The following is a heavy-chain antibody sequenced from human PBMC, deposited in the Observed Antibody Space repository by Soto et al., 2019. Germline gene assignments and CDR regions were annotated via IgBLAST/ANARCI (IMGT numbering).Heavy chain of an antibody. D-gene: IGHD1-26*01. J-gene: IGHJ4*02. CDR1: GYSFTDYH. CDR3: ARDLAKGGGSAGFDY. Sequence: ASVKVSCKASGYSFTDYHIHWLRQAPGQGLEWLGRINPKSGGTSTAQKFQGWVTMTWDTSISTAYMALTRLRSDDTAVYYCARDLAKGGGSAGFDYWGQGTLVTVSS. V-gene: IGHV1-2*04. CDR2: INPKSGGT.